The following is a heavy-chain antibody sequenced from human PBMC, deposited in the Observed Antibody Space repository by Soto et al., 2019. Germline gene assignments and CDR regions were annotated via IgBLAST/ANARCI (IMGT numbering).Heavy chain of an antibody. V-gene: IGHV3-74*01. CDR1: GFTFSSYL. D-gene: IGHD3-10*01. J-gene: IGHJ6*02. Sequence: PGGSLRRSCAASGFTFSSYLMHGVRQAPGKGLVWVSRMNEDGGTTDYADSVKGRFTISRDNAKNTLYLQMNSLRVEDTAVYYCASDLSGRADVWGQGTTVTVSS. CDR2: MNEDGGTT. CDR3: ASDLSGRADV.